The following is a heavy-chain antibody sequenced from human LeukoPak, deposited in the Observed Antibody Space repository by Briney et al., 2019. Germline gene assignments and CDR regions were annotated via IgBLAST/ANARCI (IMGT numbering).Heavy chain of an antibody. D-gene: IGHD5-18*01. CDR3: ARDTGYSYGTPFDY. Sequence: PSETLSLTCTVSGGSISDFYWSWIRQPPGKGLEWIAFVHYSGNTKYNPSLKSRVTISVDTSKNQFSLKLSSVTAADTAVYYCARDTGYSYGTPFDYWGQGTLVTVSS. CDR1: GGSISDFY. V-gene: IGHV4-59*12. CDR2: VHYSGNT. J-gene: IGHJ4*02.